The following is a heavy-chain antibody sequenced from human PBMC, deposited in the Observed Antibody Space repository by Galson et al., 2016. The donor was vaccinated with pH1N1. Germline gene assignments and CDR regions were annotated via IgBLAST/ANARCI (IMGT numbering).Heavy chain of an antibody. CDR2: TSPASGAT. V-gene: IGHV1-2*05. CDR1: GYTFTGYY. J-gene: IGHJ4*02. D-gene: IGHD6-19*01. Sequence: QSGAEVKKPGESLKISCKASGYTFTGYYIHWVRQAPGQGLEWMGRTSPASGATNHAQKFQGRVTMTLDTSINTAYMELTSLRSDDTSVYYCARGPAAVAGTIPYYWGQGTLVTVSS. CDR3: ARGPAAVAGTIPYY.